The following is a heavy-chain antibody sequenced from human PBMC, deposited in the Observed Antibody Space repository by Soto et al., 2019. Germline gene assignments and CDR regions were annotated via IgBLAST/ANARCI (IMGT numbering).Heavy chain of an antibody. Sequence: SETLSLTCSVPGDSISSSSYYWGWIRQSPGEGLEWIGNIHGNGGTQYNPSLSSRVIISVDTSANQFSLKLSSVTAADTAVYYCARESATYYYGSGYYYGMDVWGQGTTVTVSS. CDR2: IHGNGGT. CDR1: GDSISSSSYY. J-gene: IGHJ6*02. CDR3: ARESATYYYGSGYYYGMDV. D-gene: IGHD3-10*01. V-gene: IGHV4-39*02.